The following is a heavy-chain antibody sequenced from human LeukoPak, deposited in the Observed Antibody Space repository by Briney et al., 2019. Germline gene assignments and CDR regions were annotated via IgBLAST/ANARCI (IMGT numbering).Heavy chain of an antibody. Sequence: PGGSLRLSCAASGFTFSSYAMSWVRQAPGKGLEWVSVIYSGGSTYYADSVKGRFTISRDNSKNTLYLQMNSLRAEDTAVYYCAKDLTGTYGFDFWGQGTMVTVSS. CDR1: GFTFSSYA. V-gene: IGHV3-66*01. D-gene: IGHD7-27*01. J-gene: IGHJ3*01. CDR3: AKDLTGTYGFDF. CDR2: IYSGGST.